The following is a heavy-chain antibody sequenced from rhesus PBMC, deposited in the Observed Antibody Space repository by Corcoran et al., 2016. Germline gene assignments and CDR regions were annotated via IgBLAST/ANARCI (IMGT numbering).Heavy chain of an antibody. D-gene: IGHD3-28*01. Sequence: EVQLVESGGGLVQPGGSLRLSCAASGFTFSSYGMSWVRQARGKGLEWVSYISNGVGSTYYADSVKGRFTISRDNPKNTLALQMNSLRAEDTAVYYCAKDMEWLLHRGGLDSWGQGVVVTVSS. V-gene: IGHV3S5*01. CDR2: ISNGVGST. CDR3: AKDMEWLLHRGGLDS. CDR1: GFTFSSYG. J-gene: IGHJ6*01.